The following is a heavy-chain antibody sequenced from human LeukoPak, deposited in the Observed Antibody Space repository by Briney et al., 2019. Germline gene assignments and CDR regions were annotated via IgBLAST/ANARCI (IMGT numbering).Heavy chain of an antibody. V-gene: IGHV1-18*01. CDR1: GYTFTSYG. Sequence: ASVKVSCKASGYTFTSYGINWVRQAPGQGLEWMGWIRVYNGNTNYAQKLQGRVTMTTDTSISTAYMDMSSLRSDDTAVYYCARVVVGATIPHYWGQGTLVTVSS. D-gene: IGHD1-26*01. CDR2: IRVYNGNT. CDR3: ARVVVGATIPHY. J-gene: IGHJ4*02.